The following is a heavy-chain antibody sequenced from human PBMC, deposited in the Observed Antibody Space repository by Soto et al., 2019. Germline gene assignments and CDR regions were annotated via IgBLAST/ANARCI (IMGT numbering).Heavy chain of an antibody. CDR3: AEDNGGVVEGKSYYYGMDV. D-gene: IGHD2-15*01. CDR1: GGSISSYY. CDR2: IYYSGST. V-gene: IGHV4-59*01. Sequence: PSETLSLTCTVSGGSISSYYWSWIRQPPGKGLEWIGYIYYSGSTNYNPSLKSRVTISVDTSKNQFSLKLSSVTAADTAVYYCAEDNGGVVEGKSYYYGMDVWGQGTTVTVS. J-gene: IGHJ6*02.